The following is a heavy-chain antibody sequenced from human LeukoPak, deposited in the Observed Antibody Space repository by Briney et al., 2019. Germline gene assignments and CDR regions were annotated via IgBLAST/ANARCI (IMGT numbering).Heavy chain of an antibody. D-gene: IGHD6-6*01. V-gene: IGHV3-21*01. CDR3: ARGEQQLAPFDY. CDR1: GFTYRSYR. CDR2: IGSGSSFM. J-gene: IGHJ4*02. Sequence: GGSLRLSCAISGFTYRSYRMNWVRQAPGKGLEWVSPIGSGSSFMLHPDPLKGRFTISTSNAKNSLYLQMNSLAAEDTAVYYCARGEQQLAPFDYWGQGTLVTVSS.